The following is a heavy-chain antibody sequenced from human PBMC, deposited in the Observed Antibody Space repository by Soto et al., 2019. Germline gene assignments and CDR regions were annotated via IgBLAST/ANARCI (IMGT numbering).Heavy chain of an antibody. CDR3: ARQWPRQYYFDY. Sequence: ASVKVSCKASGDTFTGYYMHWVRQAPGQGLEWMGWINPNSGGTNYAQKFQGWVTMTRDTSISTAYMELSRLRSDDTAVYYCARQWPRQYYFDYWGQGTLVTVSS. J-gene: IGHJ4*02. D-gene: IGHD6-19*01. V-gene: IGHV1-2*04. CDR2: INPNSGGT. CDR1: GDTFTGYY.